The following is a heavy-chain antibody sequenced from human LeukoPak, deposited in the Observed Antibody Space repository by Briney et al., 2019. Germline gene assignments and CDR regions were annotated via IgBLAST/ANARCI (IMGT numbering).Heavy chain of an antibody. J-gene: IGHJ4*02. V-gene: IGHV3-30*04. D-gene: IGHD5-18*01. CDR3: AKDIGYTYGHGFDY. Sequence: GGSLRLSYTASGFTFSDFNMHWVRQAPGKGLEWVALVLNDGSNKYYADSVKGRFTISRDNSKNTLYLQMNSLRAEDTAVYYCAKDIGYTYGHGFDYWGQGILVTVSS. CDR2: VLNDGSNK. CDR1: GFTFSDFN.